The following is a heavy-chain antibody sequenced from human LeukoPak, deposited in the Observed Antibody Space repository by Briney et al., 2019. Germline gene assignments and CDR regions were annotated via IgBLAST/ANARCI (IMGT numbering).Heavy chain of an antibody. CDR2: ISGDGNFK. V-gene: IGHV3-74*01. D-gene: IGHD3-10*01. Sequence: PGGSLRLSCAASGFTLNTYWIHWVRQTPQTGLEWVAGISGDGNFKRNADSVRGRLTIFTDNAKSTVSLQVSSLRAEDTAVYYCARGLYGSGSYPPWFDPWGQGTLVTVSS. CDR3: ARGLYGSGSYPPWFDP. J-gene: IGHJ5*02. CDR1: GFTLNTYW.